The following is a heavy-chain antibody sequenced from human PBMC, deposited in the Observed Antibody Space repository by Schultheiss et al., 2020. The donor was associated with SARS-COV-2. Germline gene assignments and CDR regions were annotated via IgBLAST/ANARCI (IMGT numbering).Heavy chain of an antibody. CDR2: ISGSGGST. D-gene: IGHD6-19*01. V-gene: IGHV3-23*01. CDR3: AKGGDSSGWYVGSYYYYGMDV. Sequence: GESLKISCAASGFTFSSYAMSWVRQAPGKGLEWVSAISGSGGSTYYADSVKGRFTISRDNSKNTLYLQMNSLRAEDTAVYYCAKGGDSSGWYVGSYYYYGMDVWGQGTTVTVSS. J-gene: IGHJ6*02. CDR1: GFTFSSYA.